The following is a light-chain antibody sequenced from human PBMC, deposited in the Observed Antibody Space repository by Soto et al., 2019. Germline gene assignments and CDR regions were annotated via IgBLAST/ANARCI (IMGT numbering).Light chain of an antibody. CDR1: SGSIANNY. CDR2: ENN. J-gene: IGLJ2*01. Sequence: NFMLTQPHSVSESPGKTLSISCTRSSGSIANNYVQWYQQRPGSAPTTVIYENNQRLSGVPDRFSSSTDGSSNSASLTISGLQTEDEADYYCQSYDSDIVVFGGGTQLTVL. CDR3: QSYDSDIVV. V-gene: IGLV6-57*04.